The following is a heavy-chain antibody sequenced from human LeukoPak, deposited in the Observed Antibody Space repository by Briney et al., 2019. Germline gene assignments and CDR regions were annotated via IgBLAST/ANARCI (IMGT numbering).Heavy chain of an antibody. V-gene: IGHV4-61*01. CDR3: ARYGDYRELDY. CDR2: IYYSGST. J-gene: IGHJ4*02. D-gene: IGHD4-17*01. Sequence: SETLSLTCTVSGGSVSSGSYYWSWIRQPPGKGLEWIGYIYYSGSTNYSPSLRSRVTISVDTSKNQFSLKVSSVTAADTAVYYCARYGDYRELDYWGQGILVTVSS. CDR1: GGSVSSGSYY.